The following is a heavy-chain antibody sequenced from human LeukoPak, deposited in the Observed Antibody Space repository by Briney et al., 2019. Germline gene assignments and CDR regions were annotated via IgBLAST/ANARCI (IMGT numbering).Heavy chain of an antibody. J-gene: IGHJ5*02. Sequence: SETLSLTCTVSGGSISSYYWSWIRQPPGKGLEWIGYIYYSGSTNYNPSLKSRVTISVDTSKNQFSLKLSSVTAADTAVYYCARVPFIAAAGTENWSDPWGQGTLVTVSS. CDR2: IYYSGST. D-gene: IGHD6-13*01. CDR1: GGSISSYY. CDR3: ARVPFIAAAGTENWSDP. V-gene: IGHV4-59*01.